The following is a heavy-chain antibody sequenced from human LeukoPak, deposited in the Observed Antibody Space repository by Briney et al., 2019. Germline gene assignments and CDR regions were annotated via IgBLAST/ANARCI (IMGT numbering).Heavy chain of an antibody. J-gene: IGHJ4*02. CDR2: ISGSGGST. CDR3: AKVRRITIFGVVSSGWYFDY. Sequence: GGSLRLSCAASGLTFSSYAMSWVRQAPGKGLEWVSAISGSGGSTYYADSVKGRFTISRDNSKNTLYLQMNSLRAEDTAVYYCAKVRRITIFGVVSSGWYFDYWGQGTLVTVSS. V-gene: IGHV3-23*01. D-gene: IGHD3-3*01. CDR1: GLTFSSYA.